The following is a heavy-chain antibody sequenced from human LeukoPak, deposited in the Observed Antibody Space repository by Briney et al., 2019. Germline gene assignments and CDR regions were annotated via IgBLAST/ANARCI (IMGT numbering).Heavy chain of an antibody. D-gene: IGHD4-11*01. V-gene: IGHV4-59*01. Sequence: PSETLSLTCTVSGGSISSYYWSWIWQPPGKGLEWIGYFYYSGSTNYNPSLKSRVTISVDTSKNQFSLKLSSVTAADTAVYYCARTIGGSDYRLRLYYFDYWGQGTLVTVSS. J-gene: IGHJ4*02. CDR1: GGSISSYY. CDR3: ARTIGGSDYRLRLYYFDY. CDR2: FYYSGST.